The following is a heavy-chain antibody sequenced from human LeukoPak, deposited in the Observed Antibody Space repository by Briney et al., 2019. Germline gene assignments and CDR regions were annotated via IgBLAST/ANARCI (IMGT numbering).Heavy chain of an antibody. D-gene: IGHD1-26*01. CDR2: IKSKTDGGTT. V-gene: IGHV3-15*01. J-gene: IGHJ4*02. Sequence: GGSLRLSCAASGFTFSNAWMSWVRQAPGKGLEWVGRIKSKTDGGTTDYAAPVKGRFTISRDDSKNTLYLQMNSLRAEDTAVYYCAKDSDFLRGSYLFDYWGQGTLVTVSS. CDR1: GFTFSNAW. CDR3: AKDSDFLRGSYLFDY.